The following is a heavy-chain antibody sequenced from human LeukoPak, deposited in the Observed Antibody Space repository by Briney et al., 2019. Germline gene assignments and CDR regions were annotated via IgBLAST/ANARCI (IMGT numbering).Heavy chain of an antibody. V-gene: IGHV4-34*01. D-gene: IGHD2-15*01. J-gene: IGHJ4*02. CDR3: ARXYCSATXCXFDX. Sequence: EINHSGTHNHNPSLKSRVTISVHTSKNQFSLKVNSVTAADTAVYYCARXYCSATXCXFDXWXXG. CDR2: INHSGTH.